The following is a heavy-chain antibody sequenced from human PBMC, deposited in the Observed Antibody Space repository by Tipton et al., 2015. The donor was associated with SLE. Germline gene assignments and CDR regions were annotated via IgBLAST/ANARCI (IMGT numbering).Heavy chain of an antibody. D-gene: IGHD6-19*01. CDR3: ARGAPSGGPQSAFDI. V-gene: IGHV4-39*07. Sequence: TLSLTCTVSGGSISSGSYYWSWIRQPPGKGLEWIGEINHSGSTNYNPSLKSRVTISVDTSKNQFSLKLSSVTAADTAVYYCARGAPSGGPQSAFDIWGQGTMVTVSS. J-gene: IGHJ3*02. CDR2: INHSGST. CDR1: GGSISSGSYY.